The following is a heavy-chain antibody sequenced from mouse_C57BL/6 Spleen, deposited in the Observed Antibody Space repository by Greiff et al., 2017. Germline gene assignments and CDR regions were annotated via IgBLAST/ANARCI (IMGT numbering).Heavy chain of an antibody. V-gene: IGHV1-64*01. J-gene: IGHJ4*01. CDR2: IHPNSGST. CDR3: ANPGMYYGSSHPYYAMDY. Sequence: QVQLQQPGAELVKPGASVKLSCKASGYTFTSYWMHWVKQRPGQGLEWIGMIHPNSGSTNYNEKFKSKATLTVDKSSSTAYMQLSSLTSEDSAVYYCANPGMYYGSSHPYYAMDYWGQGTSVTVSS. D-gene: IGHD1-1*01. CDR1: GYTFTSYW.